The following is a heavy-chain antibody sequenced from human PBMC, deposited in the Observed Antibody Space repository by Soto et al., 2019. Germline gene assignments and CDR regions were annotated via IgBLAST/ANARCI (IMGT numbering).Heavy chain of an antibody. CDR1: GGSISSSNW. D-gene: IGHD6-13*01. Sequence: PSENLSLTCAVSGGSISSSNWWSWVCQPPGKGLEWIGEIYHSGSTNYNPSLKSRVTISVDKSKNQFSLKLSTVTAADTAVYYCARVSISSWYRCYYCGMHVSGQATSVSVSS. V-gene: IGHV4-4*02. CDR2: IYHSGST. CDR3: ARVSISSWYRCYYCGMHV. J-gene: IGHJ6*02.